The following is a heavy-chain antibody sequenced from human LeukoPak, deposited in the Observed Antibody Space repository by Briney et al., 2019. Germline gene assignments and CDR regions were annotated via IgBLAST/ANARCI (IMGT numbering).Heavy chain of an antibody. J-gene: IGHJ1*01. V-gene: IGHV4-39*01. CDR1: GGSISSSSYY. Sequence: PSETLSLTCTVSGGSISSSSYYWGWIRQPPGKGLEWIGSIYYSGSTYYNPSLKSRVTISVDTSKNQFSLKLSSVTAADTAVYYCARHHYGSGIEGYFQHWGQGTLVTVSS. CDR3: ARHHYGSGIEGYFQH. CDR2: IYYSGST. D-gene: IGHD3-10*01.